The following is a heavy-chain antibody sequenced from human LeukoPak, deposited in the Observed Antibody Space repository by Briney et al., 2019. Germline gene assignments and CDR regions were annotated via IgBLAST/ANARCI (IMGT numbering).Heavy chain of an antibody. D-gene: IGHD3-22*01. CDR1: GGSISSSSYY. J-gene: IGHJ4*02. V-gene: IGHV4-39*01. Sequence: SETLSLTCTVPGGSISSSSYYWGWIRQPPGKGLEWIGSIYYSGSTYYNPSLKSRVTISVDTSKNQFSLKLSSVTAADTAVYYCARTFSGYYTAFDYWGQGTLVTVSS. CDR3: ARTFSGYYTAFDY. CDR2: IYYSGST.